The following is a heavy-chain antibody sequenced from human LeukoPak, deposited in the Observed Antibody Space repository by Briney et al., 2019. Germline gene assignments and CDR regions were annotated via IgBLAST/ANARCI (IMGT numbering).Heavy chain of an antibody. CDR2: INHSGST. CDR3: ARSHYYDSSGSQNNWFDP. J-gene: IGHJ5*02. Sequence: SETLSLTCAVYGGSFSGYYWTWLRQPPGKGLEWIGGINHSGSTNPNPSLKSRVTISVDTSKNQFSLKLSSVTAADTALYYCARSHYYDSSGSQNNWFDPWGQGTLVTVSS. D-gene: IGHD3-22*01. V-gene: IGHV4-34*01. CDR1: GGSFSGYY.